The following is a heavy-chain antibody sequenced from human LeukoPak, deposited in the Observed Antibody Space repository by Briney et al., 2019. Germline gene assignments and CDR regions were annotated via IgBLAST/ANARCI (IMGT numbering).Heavy chain of an antibody. CDR1: GGSFSGYY. D-gene: IGHD3-10*01. V-gene: IGHV4-34*01. J-gene: IGHJ4*02. CDR3: ARGPRITMVRGSLDY. Sequence: SETLSLTCAVYGGSFSGYYWSWIRQPPGKGLEWIGEINHSGSTNYNPSLKSRVTISVDTSKNQFSLKLSSVTAADTAVCYCARGPRITMVRGSLDYWGQGTLVTVSS. CDR2: INHSGST.